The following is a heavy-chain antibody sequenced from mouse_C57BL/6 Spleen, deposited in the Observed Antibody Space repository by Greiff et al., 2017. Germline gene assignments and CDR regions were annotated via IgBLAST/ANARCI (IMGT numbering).Heavy chain of an antibody. Sequence: EVKLMESGGGLVQPGGSLSLSCAASGFTFTDYYMSWVRQPPGKALEWLGFIRNKANGYTTEYSASVKGRFTISRDNSQSILYLQMNALRAEDSATYYCARYSWVLYYFDYWGQGTTLTVSS. CDR1: GFTFTDYY. J-gene: IGHJ2*01. CDR3: ARYSWVLYYFDY. CDR2: IRNKANGYTT. V-gene: IGHV7-3*01. D-gene: IGHD4-1*01.